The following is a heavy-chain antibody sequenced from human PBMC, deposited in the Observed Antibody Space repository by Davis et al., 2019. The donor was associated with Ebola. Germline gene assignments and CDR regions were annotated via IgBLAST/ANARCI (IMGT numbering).Heavy chain of an antibody. J-gene: IGHJ6*02. V-gene: IGHV3-53*01. CDR3: ARPGRSNWYWYTDLDV. CDR2: LYSGGST. D-gene: IGHD6-13*01. Sequence: ETLSLTCAVYGGSFSGYYWSWIRQAPGKGLEWVSVLYSGGSTYYADSVKGRFTISRDDSKNTLYLQTNNLRVDDTAVYYCARPGRSNWYWYTDLDVWGQGTTVTVSS. CDR1: GGSFSGYY.